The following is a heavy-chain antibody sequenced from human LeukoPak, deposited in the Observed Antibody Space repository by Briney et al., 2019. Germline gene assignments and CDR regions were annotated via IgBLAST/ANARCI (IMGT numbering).Heavy chain of an antibody. V-gene: IGHV3-66*01. Sequence: GGSLRLSCAASGFTVSSKYMSWVCQAPGKGLEWVSVIYSGGDTYYADSVKGRFTISRDNSKNMIYLEMSSLKAEDTAVYYCAKERNLEIAVAGTIFDYWGQGTLVTVSS. CDR3: AKERNLEIAVAGTIFDY. D-gene: IGHD6-19*01. CDR2: IYSGGDT. J-gene: IGHJ4*02. CDR1: GFTVSSKY.